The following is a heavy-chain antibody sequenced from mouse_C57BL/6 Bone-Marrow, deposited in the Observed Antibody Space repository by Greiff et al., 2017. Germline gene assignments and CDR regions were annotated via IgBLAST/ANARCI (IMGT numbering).Heavy chain of an antibody. CDR2: IYPSDSET. Sequence: QVQLKQPGAELVRPGSSVKLSCKASGYTFTSYWMDWVKQRPGQGLEWIGNIYPSDSETHYNQKFKDKATLTVDKSSSTAYMQLSSLTSEDSAVYYCARYGILLPRYFDVWGTGTTVTVSS. D-gene: IGHD1-1*01. V-gene: IGHV1-61*01. CDR3: ARYGILLPRYFDV. J-gene: IGHJ1*03. CDR1: GYTFTSYW.